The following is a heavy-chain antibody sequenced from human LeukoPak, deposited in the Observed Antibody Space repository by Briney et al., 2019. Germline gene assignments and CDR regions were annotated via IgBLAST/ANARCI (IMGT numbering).Heavy chain of an antibody. J-gene: IGHJ4*02. CDR1: GFTFSSYG. V-gene: IGHV3-33*08. CDR2: IWYDGSNK. Sequence: PGGSLRLSCATSGFTFSSYGMHWVRQAPGKGLEWVAVIWYDGSNKYFADSVKGRFTISRDNSKNTLYLQMNSLRAEDTAVYYCARTADYYGSGSYFPWAYFDYWGQGSLVTVSS. D-gene: IGHD3-10*01. CDR3: ARTADYYGSGSYFPWAYFDY.